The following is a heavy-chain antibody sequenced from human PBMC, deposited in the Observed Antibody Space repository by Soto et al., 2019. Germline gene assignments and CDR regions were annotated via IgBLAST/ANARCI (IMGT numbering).Heavy chain of an antibody. D-gene: IGHD3-3*01. V-gene: IGHV4-31*03. J-gene: IGHJ6*02. Sequence: QVQLQESGPGLVNPSQTLSLTCTVSGGSITSSTYYWSWIRQYPGKGLEWIGYIYYNGITYYKPSLQSRVTISLDTSKTHFYLKLTSVTAADTAVYFCARDPRGVASTFYYGMDVWGQGTTVTVSS. CDR1: GGSITSSTYY. CDR2: IYYNGIT. CDR3: ARDPRGVASTFYYGMDV.